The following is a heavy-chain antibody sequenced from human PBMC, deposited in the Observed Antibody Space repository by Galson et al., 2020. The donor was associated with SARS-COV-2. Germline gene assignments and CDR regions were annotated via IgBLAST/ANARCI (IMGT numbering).Heavy chain of an antibody. CDR1: GGSISSSSNY. J-gene: IGHJ5*02. V-gene: IGHV4-39*01. CDR2: IYYSGST. D-gene: IGHD3-9*01. CDR3: ARTSDILTGYYNNWFDP. Sequence: SETLSLTCTVSGGSISSSSNYWGWIRQPPGKGLEWIGSIYYSGSTYYNPSLKSRVTISVDTSKNQFSLKLSSVTAADTAVYYCARTSDILTGYYNNWFDPWGQGTLVTVSS.